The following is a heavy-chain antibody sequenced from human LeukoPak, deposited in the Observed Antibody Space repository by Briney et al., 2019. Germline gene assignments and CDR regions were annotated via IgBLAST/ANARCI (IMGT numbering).Heavy chain of an antibody. J-gene: IGHJ4*02. CDR1: GYSISSGYY. D-gene: IGHD2-15*01. CDR2: IYHSGST. Sequence: PSETLSLTCTVSGYSISSGYYWGWIRQPPGKGLEWIGSIYHSGSTYYNPSLKSRVTISVDTSKNQFSLKLSSVTAADTAVYYCAAVGYCGGGSCYSYYFDYWGQGTLVTVSS. CDR3: AAVGYCGGGSCYSYYFDY. V-gene: IGHV4-38-2*02.